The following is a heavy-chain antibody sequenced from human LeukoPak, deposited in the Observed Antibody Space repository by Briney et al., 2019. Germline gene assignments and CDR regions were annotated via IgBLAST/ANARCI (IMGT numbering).Heavy chain of an antibody. CDR1: GGSFSGYY. CDR3: ARDPDTAMARGVSWFDP. V-gene: IGHV4-34*01. CDR2: INHSGST. D-gene: IGHD5-18*01. J-gene: IGHJ5*02. Sequence: PSETLSLTCAVYGGSFSGYYWSWIRQPPGKGLEWIGEINHSGSTNYNPSLKSRVTISVDTSKNQFSLKLSSVTAADTAVYYCARDPDTAMARGVSWFDPWGQGTLVTVSS.